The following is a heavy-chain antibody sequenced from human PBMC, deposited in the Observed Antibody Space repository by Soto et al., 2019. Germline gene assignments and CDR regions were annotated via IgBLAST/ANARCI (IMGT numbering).Heavy chain of an antibody. V-gene: IGHV4-39*01. CDR2: IYYSGST. D-gene: IGHD5-18*01. CDR1: GGSISSSSYY. CDR3: ARQASLSRVLGGYSYGGLYYYYGMDV. Sequence: KASETLSLTCTVSGGSISSSSYYWGWIRQPPGKGLEWIGSIYYSGSTYYNPSLKSRVTISVDTSKNQFSLKLSSVTAADTAVYYCARQASLSRVLGGYSYGGLYYYYGMDVWGQGTTVTVSS. J-gene: IGHJ6*02.